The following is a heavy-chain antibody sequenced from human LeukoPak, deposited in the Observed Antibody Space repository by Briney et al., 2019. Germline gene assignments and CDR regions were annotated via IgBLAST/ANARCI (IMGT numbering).Heavy chain of an antibody. D-gene: IGHD2-21*02. Sequence: SGGSLRLSCAASGFTFSSYAMSWVRQAPGKGLEWVANINQDGSEKYYVDSVKGRFTISRDNAKNSLYLQMNSLRAEDTAVYYCARVANCGGDCYSIDYWGQGTLVTVSS. CDR3: ARVANCGGDCYSIDY. J-gene: IGHJ4*02. CDR2: INQDGSEK. CDR1: GFTFSSYA. V-gene: IGHV3-7*01.